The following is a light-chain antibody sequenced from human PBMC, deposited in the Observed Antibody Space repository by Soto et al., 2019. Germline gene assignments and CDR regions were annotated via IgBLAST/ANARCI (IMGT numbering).Light chain of an antibody. Sequence: QSALTQPASVSGSPGQSITISCTGTSSDIGGYNFVSWYQQHPGKAPKLMIYDVTNRLPGLSDRFSGSKSGNTASLTTSGLQAEDEADYYCSSYTTSSTLVFGGGTKLTVL. V-gene: IGLV2-14*03. CDR3: SSYTTSSTLV. J-gene: IGLJ3*02. CDR2: DVT. CDR1: SSDIGGYNF.